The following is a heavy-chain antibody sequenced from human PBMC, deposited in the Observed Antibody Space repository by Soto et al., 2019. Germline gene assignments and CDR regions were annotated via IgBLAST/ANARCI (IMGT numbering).Heavy chain of an antibody. J-gene: IGHJ4*02. D-gene: IGHD2-21*02. CDR1: GYSFTTYW. Sequence: PGESLKISCKGSGYSFTTYWIGWVRQMPGKGLEWMGMIYPGDPDTRYSPSFQGQVTISADKSITTAYLQWSSLKASDTAIYYCARGSTAYYFDYWGQGTQVTVSS. CDR3: ARGSTAYYFDY. CDR2: IYPGDPDT. V-gene: IGHV5-51*01.